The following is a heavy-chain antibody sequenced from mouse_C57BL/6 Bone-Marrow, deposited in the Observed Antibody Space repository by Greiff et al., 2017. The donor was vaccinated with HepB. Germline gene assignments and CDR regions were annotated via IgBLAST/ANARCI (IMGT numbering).Heavy chain of an antibody. CDR3: AKNDYGSSYRYAMDY. J-gene: IGHJ4*01. Sequence: QVQLQQSGPGLVQPSQSLSITCTVSGFSLTSYGVHWVRQSPGKGLEWLGVIWRGGSTDYNAAFMSRLSITKDNSKSQVFFKMNSLQADDTAIYYCAKNDYGSSYRYAMDYWGQGTSVTVSS. CDR2: IWRGGST. D-gene: IGHD1-1*01. CDR1: GFSLTSYG. V-gene: IGHV2-5*01.